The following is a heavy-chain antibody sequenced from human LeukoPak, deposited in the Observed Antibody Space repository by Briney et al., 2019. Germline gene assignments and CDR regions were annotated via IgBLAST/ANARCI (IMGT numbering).Heavy chain of an antibody. CDR2: ISYDGSNK. Sequence: GRSLRLSCAASGFTFSSYAMHWVRPAPGKGLGWGAVISYDGSNKYYADSVKGRFTISRDNSKSTLYLQMNSLRAEDTAVYYCARGRGYSYGFIVYWGQGTLVTVSS. CDR1: GFTFSSYA. J-gene: IGHJ4*02. V-gene: IGHV3-30-3*01. CDR3: ARGRGYSYGFIVY. D-gene: IGHD5-18*01.